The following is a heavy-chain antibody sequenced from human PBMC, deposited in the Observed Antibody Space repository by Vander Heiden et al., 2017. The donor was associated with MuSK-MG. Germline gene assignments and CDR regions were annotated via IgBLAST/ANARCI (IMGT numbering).Heavy chain of an antibody. J-gene: IGHJ4*02. CDR3: ARHSVGSFDY. CDR1: GGSISSYY. V-gene: IGHV4-59*08. D-gene: IGHD2-15*01. Sequence: QVPLQESGPGLVKPSETLSLTCTVSGGSISSYYWSWIRQPPGKGLEWIGYIYYSGSTNYNPSLKSRVTISVDTSKNQFSLKLSSVTAADTAVYYCARHSVGSFDYWGQGTLVTVSS. CDR2: IYYSGST.